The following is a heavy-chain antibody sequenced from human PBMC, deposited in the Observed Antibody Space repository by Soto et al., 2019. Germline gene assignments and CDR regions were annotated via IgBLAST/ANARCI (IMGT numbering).Heavy chain of an antibody. CDR1: GGTFSSYA. V-gene: IGHV1-69*13. D-gene: IGHD6-19*01. Sequence: SVKVSCKASGGTFSSYAISWVRQAPGQGXEWMGGIIPIFGTANYAQKFQGRVTITADESTSTAYMELSSLRSEDTAVYYCARMEGGAVAGTVQTVDGGMDVWGQGTTVTVSS. CDR2: IIPIFGTA. J-gene: IGHJ6*02. CDR3: ARMEGGAVAGTVQTVDGGMDV.